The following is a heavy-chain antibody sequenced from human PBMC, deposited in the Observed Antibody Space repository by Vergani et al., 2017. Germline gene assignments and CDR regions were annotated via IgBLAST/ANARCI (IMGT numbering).Heavy chain of an antibody. J-gene: IGHJ4*02. D-gene: IGHD4-17*01. V-gene: IGHV1-2*02. CDR2: INPNRGGT. CDR3: AGDPYGDYESLSYVDY. Sequence: QVQLVQSGAEVKKPGASVKVSCKASGYPFTGYYMHWVRQAPGQGLEWMGWINPNRGGTNYAQKFQGRVTMTRATSISTAYMELSRLRSDDTAVYYCAGDPYGDYESLSYVDYWGQGTVVTVSS. CDR1: GYPFTGYY.